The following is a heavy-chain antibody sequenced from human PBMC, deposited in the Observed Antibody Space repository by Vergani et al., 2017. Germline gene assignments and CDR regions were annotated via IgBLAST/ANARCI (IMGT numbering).Heavy chain of an antibody. V-gene: IGHV4-39*07. Sequence: QLQLQESGPGLVKPSETLSLTCTVSGGSISSSSYYWGWIRQPPGKGLEWIGSIYYSGSTNYNPSLKSRVTISVDTSKNQFSLKLSSVTAADTAVYYCARGVGDLLVPHTANEDAFDIWGQGTMVTVSS. CDR2: IYYSGST. CDR1: GGSISSSSYY. CDR3: ARGVGDLLVPHTANEDAFDI. D-gene: IGHD2-21*01. J-gene: IGHJ3*02.